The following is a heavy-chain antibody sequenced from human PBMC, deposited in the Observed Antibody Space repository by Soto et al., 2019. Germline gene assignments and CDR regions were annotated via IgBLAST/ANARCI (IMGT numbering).Heavy chain of an antibody. D-gene: IGHD3-22*01. CDR1: GFTFSSYG. Sequence: QVQLVESGGGVVQPGRSLRLSCAASGFTFSSYGMHWVRQAPGKGLEWVAVISYDGSNKYYADSVKGRFTISRDNSKNTLYLQMNSLRAEDTAVYYCAKDLRYYDSRDAFDIWGQGTMDTVSS. CDR2: ISYDGSNK. J-gene: IGHJ3*02. V-gene: IGHV3-30*18. CDR3: AKDLRYYDSRDAFDI.